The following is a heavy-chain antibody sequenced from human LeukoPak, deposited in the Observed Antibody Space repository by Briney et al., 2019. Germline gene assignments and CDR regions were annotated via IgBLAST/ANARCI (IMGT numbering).Heavy chain of an antibody. V-gene: IGHV1-46*01. CDR2: INPSGGST. D-gene: IGHD2-21*01. Sequence: ASVKVSCKASGYTFTSYYMHWVRQAPGQGLEWMGIINPSGGSTSYAQKFQGRVTMTRDMSTSTVYMELSSLRSEDTAVYYCARDLPHILAATGGAFDYWGQGTLVTVSS. J-gene: IGHJ4*02. CDR3: ARDLPHILAATGGAFDY. CDR1: GYTFTSYY.